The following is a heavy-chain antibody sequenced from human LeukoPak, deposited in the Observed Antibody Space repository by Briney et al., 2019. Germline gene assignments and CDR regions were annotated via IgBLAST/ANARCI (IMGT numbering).Heavy chain of an antibody. CDR2: IKQDGGEK. V-gene: IGHV3-7*01. CDR1: GFTFSSYW. CDR3: AREGVVVAATPENY. Sequence: GGSLRLSCAASGFTFSSYWMSWVRQTPGKGLEWVANIKQDGGEKYYVDSVKGRFTISRDNAKNSLYLQMNSLRAEDTAVYYCAREGVVVAATPENYWGQGTLVTVSS. D-gene: IGHD2-15*01. J-gene: IGHJ4*02.